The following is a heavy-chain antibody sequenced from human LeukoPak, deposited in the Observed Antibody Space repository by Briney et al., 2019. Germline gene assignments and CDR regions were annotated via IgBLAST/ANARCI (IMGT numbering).Heavy chain of an antibody. CDR1: GGSISSGGYY. D-gene: IGHD3-3*01. Sequence: SETLSLTCTVSGGSISSGGYYWSWIRQHPGKGLEWIGYIYYSGGTYYNPSLKSRVTISVDTSKNQFSLKLSSVTAADTAVYYCARERSPYYDFWSGYDNWFDPWGQGTLVTVSS. CDR2: IYYSGGT. J-gene: IGHJ5*02. CDR3: ARERSPYYDFWSGYDNWFDP. V-gene: IGHV4-31*03.